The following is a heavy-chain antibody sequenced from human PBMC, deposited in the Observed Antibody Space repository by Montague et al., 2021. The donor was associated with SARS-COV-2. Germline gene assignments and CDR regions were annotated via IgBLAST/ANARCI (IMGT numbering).Heavy chain of an antibody. J-gene: IGHJ5*02. D-gene: IGHD3-10*01. Sequence: SLSLSLAASGFTFDDYGMSWVRQAPGKGLQWVSGINWNGDSTTYADSVKGRFTISRDNAKNSLYLQMNSLRAEDTALYHCARGVLYGSGSYEWFDPWGQGTLVTVSS. CDR2: INWNGDST. CDR1: GFTFDDYG. V-gene: IGHV3-20*02. CDR3: ARGVLYGSGSYEWFDP.